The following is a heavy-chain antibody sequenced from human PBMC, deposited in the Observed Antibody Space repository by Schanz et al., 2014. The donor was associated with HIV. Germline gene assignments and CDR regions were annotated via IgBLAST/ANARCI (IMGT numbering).Heavy chain of an antibody. CDR2: IWYDGGNK. CDR1: GFTFSSYG. D-gene: IGHD3-22*01. V-gene: IGHV3-33*08. CDR3: ARDVSYDSSGYYSDYYYGMDV. J-gene: IGHJ6*02. Sequence: QVQLVESGGGVVQPGRSLRLSCAASGFTFSSYGMHWVRQAPGKGLEWVALIWYDGGNKYYADSVKGRFTISRDTSKKKLYLQINSLRADDTAVYYCARDVSYDSSGYYSDYYYGMDVWGQGTTVTVSS.